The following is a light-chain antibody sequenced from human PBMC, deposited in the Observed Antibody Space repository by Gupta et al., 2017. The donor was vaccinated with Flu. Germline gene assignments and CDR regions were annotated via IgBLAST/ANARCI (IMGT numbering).Light chain of an antibody. CDR3: SSYTGSGTV. CDR1: SSDIGAYNY. Sequence: SALTQPASVSGSPGQSITISCTGTSSDIGAYNYVSWYQQHPNKAPRLMIYEVSNRPSGVSNRFSGSKSGNTASLTIPGLQAEDEADYYCSSYTGSGTVFGGGTKVAVL. CDR2: EVS. J-gene: IGLJ3*02. V-gene: IGLV2-14*01.